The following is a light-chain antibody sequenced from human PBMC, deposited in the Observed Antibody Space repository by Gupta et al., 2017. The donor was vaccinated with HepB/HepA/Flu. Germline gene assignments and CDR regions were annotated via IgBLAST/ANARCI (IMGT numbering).Light chain of an antibody. CDR2: AAS. J-gene: IGKJ2*04. Sequence: IQMTQSPSSLSASVGDRVNITCRASQDVARWLAWYHQKPGKAPKSLIYAASMLQSGVPSRFSGSGSGTTFTLTISSMQPEDYGTYYCQQYANYPCSFGQGTRMDIK. CDR1: QDVARW. CDR3: QQYANYPCS. V-gene: IGKV1D-16*01.